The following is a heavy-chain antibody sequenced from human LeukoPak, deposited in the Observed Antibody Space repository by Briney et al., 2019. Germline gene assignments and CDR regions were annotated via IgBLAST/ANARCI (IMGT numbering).Heavy chain of an antibody. CDR3: ARHDPGGGSYYERPFDY. J-gene: IGHJ4*02. CDR1: GYSISSGYY. V-gene: IGHV4-38-2*01. CDR2: IYHSGST. D-gene: IGHD1-26*01. Sequence: PSETLSLTCAVSGYSISSGYYWGWIRPPPGKGLEWIGSIYHSGSTYYNPSLKSRVTISVDTSKNQLSLKLSSVTAADTAVYYCARHDPGGGSYYERPFDYWGQGTLVTVSS.